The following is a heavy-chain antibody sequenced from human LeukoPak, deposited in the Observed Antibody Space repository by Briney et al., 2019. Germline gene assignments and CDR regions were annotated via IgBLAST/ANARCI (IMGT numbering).Heavy chain of an antibody. CDR1: GFTFSSYW. V-gene: IGHV3-7*01. CDR2: IKQDGSEK. Sequence: GGSLTLSCAAAGFTFSSYWMSWVRQAEARGMEWVANIKQDGSEKYYVDSVKGRFTISRDNAKNSLYLQMNSLRAEDTAVYYCAREGFMDYFDYWGQGTLVTVSS. D-gene: IGHD3-10*01. CDR3: AREGFMDYFDY. J-gene: IGHJ4*02.